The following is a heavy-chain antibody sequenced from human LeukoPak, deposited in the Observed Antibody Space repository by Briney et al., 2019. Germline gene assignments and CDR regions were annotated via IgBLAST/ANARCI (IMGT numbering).Heavy chain of an antibody. CDR1: GYTVTSYG. CDR2: ISASNGNT. V-gene: IGHV1-18*01. Sequence: ASVKVSCKASGYTVTSYGFSWVRQAPGQGLGWMGWISASNGNTNYAQNLQGRVTMTTDTSTTTAYMELMSLRPDDTAVYYCPRAAPYTPMAPIFYWGQGTLVTVSS. D-gene: IGHD5-18*01. CDR3: PRAAPYTPMAPIFY. J-gene: IGHJ4*02.